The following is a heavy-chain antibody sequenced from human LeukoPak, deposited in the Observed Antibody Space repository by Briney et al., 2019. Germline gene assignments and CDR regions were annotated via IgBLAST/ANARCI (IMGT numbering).Heavy chain of an antibody. D-gene: IGHD2-15*01. V-gene: IGHV1-24*01. J-gene: IGHJ3*02. CDR3: ARVRYCSGGSCRPNDAFDI. Sequence: RRASVKVSCKVSGYTLTELSMHWVRQAPGKGLEWMGGFDPEDGETIYAQKFQGRVTMTRDTSISTAYMELSRLRSEDTAVYYCARVRYCSGGSCRPNDAFDIWGQGTMVTVSS. CDR2: FDPEDGET. CDR1: GYTLTELS.